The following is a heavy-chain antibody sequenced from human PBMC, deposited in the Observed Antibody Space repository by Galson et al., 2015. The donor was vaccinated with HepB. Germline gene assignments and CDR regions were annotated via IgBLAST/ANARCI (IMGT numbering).Heavy chain of an antibody. J-gene: IGHJ4*02. Sequence: SVKVSCKASGYTFTSYAMHWVRQAPGQRLEWMGWINAGKGNTKYSQKFQGRVTITRDTSASTAYMELSSLRSEDTAVYYCARGGWSFWGQGTQVTVSS. D-gene: IGHD3-10*01. V-gene: IGHV1-3*01. CDR2: INAGKGNT. CDR3: ARGGWSF. CDR1: GYTFTSYA.